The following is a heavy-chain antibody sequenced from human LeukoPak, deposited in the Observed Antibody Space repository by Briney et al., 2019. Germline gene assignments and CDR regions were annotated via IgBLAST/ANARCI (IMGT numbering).Heavy chain of an antibody. D-gene: IGHD1-1*01. CDR2: IYYSGST. Sequence: TSETLSLTCTVSGGSISSGGYYWSWIRQHPGKGLEWIGYIYYSGSTYYNPSLKSRVTISVDTSKNQFSLKLSSVAAADTAVYYCARRRAGERRDRPFDYWGQGTLVTVSS. CDR1: GGSISSGGYY. V-gene: IGHV4-39*01. J-gene: IGHJ4*02. CDR3: ARRRAGERRDRPFDY.